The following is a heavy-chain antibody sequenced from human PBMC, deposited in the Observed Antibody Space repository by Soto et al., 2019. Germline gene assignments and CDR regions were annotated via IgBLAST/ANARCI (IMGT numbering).Heavy chain of an antibody. D-gene: IGHD3-22*01. V-gene: IGHV4-34*01. CDR1: GGSFSGYY. CDR3: ASGVRITMIVVVITTDDWFDP. CDR2: INHSGST. J-gene: IGHJ5*02. Sequence: PAETLSLTCAVYGGSFSGYYWSWIRQPPGKGLEWIGEINHSGSTNYNPSLKRRVTISVDTSKNQFSLKLSSVTAADTAVYYCASGVRITMIVVVITTDDWFDPWGQGTLVTVSS.